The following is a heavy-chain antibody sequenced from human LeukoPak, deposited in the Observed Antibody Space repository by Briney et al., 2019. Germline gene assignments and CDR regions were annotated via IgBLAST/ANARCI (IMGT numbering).Heavy chain of an antibody. D-gene: IGHD1-26*01. CDR1: GYTFTSYG. CDR2: ISAYNGNK. Sequence: ASVKVSCKASGYTFTSYGISWVRQAPGQGLEWMGWISAYNGNKNYAQKLQGRVNMTTDTSTSTAYMELRSLRSDDTAVYYCARRYSGSYEGLVDPWGQGTLVTVSS. J-gene: IGHJ5*02. V-gene: IGHV1-18*01. CDR3: ARRYSGSYEGLVDP.